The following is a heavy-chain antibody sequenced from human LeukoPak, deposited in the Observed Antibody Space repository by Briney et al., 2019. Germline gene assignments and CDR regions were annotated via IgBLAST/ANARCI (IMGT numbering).Heavy chain of an antibody. Sequence: GGSLRLSCAASGFTFSSSAMSWVRQAPGKGLERVSSIIVSGSTTFYADSVKGRFTISRDNFKSTLSLQMNSLRAEDTAIYYCAKLTSDWGQGTLVTVSS. CDR1: GFTFSSSA. J-gene: IGHJ4*02. CDR2: IIVSGSTT. CDR3: AKLTSD. V-gene: IGHV3-23*01.